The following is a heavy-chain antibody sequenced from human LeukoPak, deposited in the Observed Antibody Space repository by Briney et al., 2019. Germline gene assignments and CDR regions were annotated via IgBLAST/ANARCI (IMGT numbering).Heavy chain of an antibody. Sequence: ALVKVSCKASGYTFTNYGISWVRQAPGQGLEWMGWISAYNGNTNYAQKLQGRVTMTTDTSTSTAYMELRSLRSDDTAVYYCARWGGSGWYESIFDYWGQGTLVTVSS. J-gene: IGHJ4*02. CDR3: ARWGGSGWYESIFDY. CDR1: GYTFTNYG. CDR2: ISAYNGNT. V-gene: IGHV1-18*01. D-gene: IGHD6-19*01.